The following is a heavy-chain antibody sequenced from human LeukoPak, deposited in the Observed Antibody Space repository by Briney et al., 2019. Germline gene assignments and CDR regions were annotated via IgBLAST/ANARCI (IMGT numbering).Heavy chain of an antibody. V-gene: IGHV3-23*01. CDR1: GFTFSNAW. CDR2: ISGSGGST. J-gene: IGHJ4*02. Sequence: GGSLRLSCAASGFTFSNAWMSWVRQAPGKGLEWVSAISGSGGSTYYADSVKGRFTISRDNAKNSLYLQMNSLRAEDTAVYYCARVGCSGGSCYFTYFDYWGQGTLVTVSS. CDR3: ARVGCSGGSCYFTYFDY. D-gene: IGHD2-15*01.